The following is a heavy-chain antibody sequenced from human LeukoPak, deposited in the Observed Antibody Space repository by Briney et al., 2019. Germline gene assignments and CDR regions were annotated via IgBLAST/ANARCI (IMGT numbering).Heavy chain of an antibody. J-gene: IGHJ3*02. Sequence: PGGSLRLSCAASGFTFSSYAMSWVRQAPGKGLEWVSAISGSGGSTYYADSVKGRFTISRDNSKNTLYLQMNSLRAEDTAVYYCANHKAPPGVSAAFDIWGQGTMVTVSS. CDR1: GFTFSSYA. V-gene: IGHV3-23*01. CDR3: ANHKAPPGVSAAFDI. D-gene: IGHD3-10*01. CDR2: ISGSGGST.